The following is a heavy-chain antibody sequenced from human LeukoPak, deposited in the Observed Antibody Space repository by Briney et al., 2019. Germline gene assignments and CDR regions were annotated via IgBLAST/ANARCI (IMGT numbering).Heavy chain of an antibody. CDR1: GFAFSSYV. V-gene: IGHV3-23*01. D-gene: IGHD3-9*01. J-gene: IGHJ4*02. CDR2: IDSNGVTT. CDR3: AKGDDFLADYRYRFDY. Sequence: GGSLRLSCAVSGFAFSSYVMSWVRQAPGNGLEWVSAIDSNGVTTNYADPVKGRFTISRDNSKNTLYLQLSSLRVEDTAVYYCAKGDDFLADYRYRFDYWGQGTLVTVSS.